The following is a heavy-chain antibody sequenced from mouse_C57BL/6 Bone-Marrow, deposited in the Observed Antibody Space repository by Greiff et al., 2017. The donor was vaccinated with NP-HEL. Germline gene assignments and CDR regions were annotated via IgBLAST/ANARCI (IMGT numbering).Heavy chain of an antibody. CDR2: IDPEDGET. CDR3: APYYYGSSYWFAY. V-gene: IGHV14-2*01. J-gene: IGHJ3*01. D-gene: IGHD1-1*01. CDR1: GFNIKDYY. Sequence: VQLKESGAELVKPGASVKLSCTASGFNIKDYYMHWVKQRTEQGLEWIGRIDPEDGETKYAPKFQGKATISADTSSNTAYLQLSSLTSEDTAVYYCAPYYYGSSYWFAYWGQGTLVTVSA.